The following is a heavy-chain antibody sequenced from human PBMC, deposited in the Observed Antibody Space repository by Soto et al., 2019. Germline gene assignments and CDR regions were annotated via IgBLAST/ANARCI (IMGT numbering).Heavy chain of an antibody. CDR2: IYYSGST. D-gene: IGHD2-15*01. Sequence: SETLSLTCTVSGGSISSYYWSWIRQPPGKGLEWIGYIYYSGSTNYNPSLKSRVTISVDTSKNQFSLKLGSVTAADTAVYYCAGGRVAATRDEYFQHWGQGTLVTVSS. V-gene: IGHV4-59*01. J-gene: IGHJ1*01. CDR3: AGGRVAATRDEYFQH. CDR1: GGSISSYY.